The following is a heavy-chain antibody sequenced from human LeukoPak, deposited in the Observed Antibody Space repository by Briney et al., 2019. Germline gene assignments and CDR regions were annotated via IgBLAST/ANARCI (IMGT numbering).Heavy chain of an antibody. J-gene: IGHJ4*02. CDR2: ISPDGSGK. D-gene: IGHD4-17*01. V-gene: IGHV3-30*18. CDR3: AKEYGDYRGFDY. Sequence: PGRSLRLSCAASGFTFSTYGMHWVRQAPGKGLEWVAVISPDGSGKHYADSVKGRFTISRDNSKTTLYLQMDNLRSEDTAVYYCAKEYGDYRGFDYWGQGTLVTVSS. CDR1: GFTFSTYG.